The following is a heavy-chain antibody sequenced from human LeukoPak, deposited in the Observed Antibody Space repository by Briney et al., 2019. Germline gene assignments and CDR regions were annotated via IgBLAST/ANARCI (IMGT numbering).Heavy chain of an antibody. J-gene: IGHJ4*02. D-gene: IGHD5-12*01. V-gene: IGHV3-21*01. Sequence: PGGSLRLSCVASEFTFSSYNMNWVRQAPGKGLEWVSSISSSSSYIYYADAVKGRFTISRDNAKNSLYLQMNSLRAEDTAVYYCARGGGYSGYDVDYWGQETLVTVSS. CDR2: ISSSSSYI. CDR3: ARGGGYSGYDVDY. CDR1: EFTFSSYN.